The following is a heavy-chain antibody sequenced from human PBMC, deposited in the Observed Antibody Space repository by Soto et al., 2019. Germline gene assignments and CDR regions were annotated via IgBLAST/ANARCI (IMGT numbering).Heavy chain of an antibody. Sequence: GAPAKVSCTSSGYTFSSYGITWARQAPGQGLEWMGWISAYNGNTNYAQKLQGRVTMTTDTSTSTAYMELRSLRSDDTAVYYCARHDSSGYYYYFDYWGQGTLVTVSS. CDR1: GYTFSSYG. V-gene: IGHV1-18*01. J-gene: IGHJ4*02. CDR3: ARHDSSGYYYYFDY. D-gene: IGHD3-22*01. CDR2: ISAYNGNT.